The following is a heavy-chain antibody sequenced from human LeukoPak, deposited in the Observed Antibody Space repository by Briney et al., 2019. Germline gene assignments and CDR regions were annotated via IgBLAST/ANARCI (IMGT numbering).Heavy chain of an antibody. CDR3: ASTIVVVTARRFDY. J-gene: IGHJ4*02. CDR1: GGSISSGDYY. D-gene: IGHD2-21*02. V-gene: IGHV4-30-4*01. CDR2: IYYSGST. Sequence: SQTLSLTCTVSGGSISSGDYYWSWIRQPPGKGLEWIGYIYYSGSTYYNPSIKSRVTISIDTSKKQFSLKLSSVTAADTAVYYCASTIVVVTARRFDYWGQGILVTVSS.